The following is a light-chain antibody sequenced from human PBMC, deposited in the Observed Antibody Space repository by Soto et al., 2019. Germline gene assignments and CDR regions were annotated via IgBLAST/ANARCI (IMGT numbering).Light chain of an antibody. CDR3: QQYYSYPWT. V-gene: IGKV1-8*01. Sequence: AIWMTQSPSSFSASTGDRVTITCRASQGISRYLAWYQQKPGNATKLLIYAASTLPSGVPSRFSGSGSGTDFTLTSSCLQSEDVASYYCQQYYSYPWTFGQGTKVDIK. CDR2: AAS. CDR1: QGISRY. J-gene: IGKJ1*01.